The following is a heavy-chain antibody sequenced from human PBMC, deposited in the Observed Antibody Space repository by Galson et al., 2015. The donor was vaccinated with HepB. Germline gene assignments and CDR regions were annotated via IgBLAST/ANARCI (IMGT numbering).Heavy chain of an antibody. CDR1: GFTFRTYS. D-gene: IGHD3-9*01. V-gene: IGHV3-48*01. Sequence: SLRLSCAASGFTFRTYSMNWVRQAPGKGLEWISYINSGSSNIYYAESVKGRFTISRDDAKNSLYLQMNSLRAEDTAVYYCASNVYYDILTALTGSFDYWGQGTLVTVSS. CDR2: INSGSSNI. J-gene: IGHJ4*02. CDR3: ASNVYYDILTALTGSFDY.